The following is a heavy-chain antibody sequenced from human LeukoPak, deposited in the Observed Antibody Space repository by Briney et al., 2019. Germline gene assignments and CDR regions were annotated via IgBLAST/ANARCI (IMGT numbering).Heavy chain of an antibody. J-gene: IGHJ3*02. V-gene: IGHV4-30-4*01. Sequence: PSETLSLTCTVSRGSISSGDYYWSWIRRPPGKGLEWIGYIRYSGSTYHNPSLKSRVTISVDTSKNQFSLKLSSVTAADTAVYYCSKQNYGDYAFDIWGPGTTVTVS. CDR1: RGSISSGDYY. CDR3: SKQNYGDYAFDI. D-gene: IGHD4-17*01. CDR2: IRYSGST.